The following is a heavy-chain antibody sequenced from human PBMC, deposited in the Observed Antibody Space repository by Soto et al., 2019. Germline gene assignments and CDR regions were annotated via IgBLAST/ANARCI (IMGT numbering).Heavy chain of an antibody. CDR1: GYSFTSYW. CDR2: IYPGDSDT. J-gene: IGHJ3*02. V-gene: IGHV5-51*01. CDR3: ASFAPQPKTDPAYCGGDCYSHAFDI. Sequence: GESLKISCKGSGYSFTSYWIGWVRQMPGKGLEWMGIIYPGDSDTRYSPSFQGQVTISADKSISTAYLQWSSLKASDTAMYYCASFAPQPKTDPAYCGGDCYSHAFDIWGQGTMVTVSS. D-gene: IGHD2-21*02.